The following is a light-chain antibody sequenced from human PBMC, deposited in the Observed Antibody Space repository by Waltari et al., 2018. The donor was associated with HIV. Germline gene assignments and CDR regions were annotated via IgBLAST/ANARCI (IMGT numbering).Light chain of an antibody. CDR3: QQRSNWPIT. V-gene: IGKV3-11*01. Sequence: EIVLTQSPATLSVSPGERATLSCRASQSVSTYLAWYQQKPGQAPRLLIYGASSRATGIPARFSGSGSGTDFTLTISSLEPGDFAVYYCQQRSNWPITFGQGTRLEIK. CDR2: GAS. CDR1: QSVSTY. J-gene: IGKJ5*01.